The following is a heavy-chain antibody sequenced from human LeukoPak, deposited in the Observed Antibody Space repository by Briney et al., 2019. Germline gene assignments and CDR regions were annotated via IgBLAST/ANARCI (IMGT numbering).Heavy chain of an antibody. CDR1: GGSISSYF. J-gene: IGHJ4*02. CDR3: ARHFPYGDSSFDY. CDR2: IYYSGST. V-gene: IGHV4-59*08. D-gene: IGHD4-17*01. Sequence: SETLSLTCTVSGGSISSYFWSWIRQPPGKGLEWIGYIYYSGSTNYNPSLKSRVTISVDTSKNQFSLKLYSATAADTAVYYCARHFPYGDSSFDYWGQGTLVTVSS.